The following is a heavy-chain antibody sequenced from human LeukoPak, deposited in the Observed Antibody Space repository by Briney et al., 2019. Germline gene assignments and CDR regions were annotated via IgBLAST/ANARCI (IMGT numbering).Heavy chain of an antibody. V-gene: IGHV4-61*02. CDR2: IYTSGST. D-gene: IGHD3-9*01. Sequence: SEPLSLTCTVSGGSISSGSYYWSWIRQPPGKGLEWIGRIYTSGSTDYNPSLKSRVTISVDTSKNQFSLKLSSVTAADTAVYYGARVDWLSQNWFDPWGQGTLVTVSS. CDR1: GGSISSGSYY. J-gene: IGHJ5*02. CDR3: ARVDWLSQNWFDP.